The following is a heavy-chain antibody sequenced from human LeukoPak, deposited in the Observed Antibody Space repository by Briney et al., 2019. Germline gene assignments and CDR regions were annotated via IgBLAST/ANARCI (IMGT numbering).Heavy chain of an antibody. V-gene: IGHV5-51*01. J-gene: IGHJ4*02. Sequence: GESLKISCEGSGYFFNTYWVAWVRPTPGKGLEWMGIISPDDSYTRYSPSFAGHITISADKSISTAYLQWTSLKASDSAMYYCARYTGSFTPLDYWGQGTLVTVSS. CDR2: ISPDDSYT. D-gene: IGHD3-10*01. CDR3: ARYTGSFTPLDY. CDR1: GYFFNTYW.